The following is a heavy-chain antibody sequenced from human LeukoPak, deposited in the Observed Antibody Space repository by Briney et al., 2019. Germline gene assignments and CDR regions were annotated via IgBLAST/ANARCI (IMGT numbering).Heavy chain of an antibody. J-gene: IGHJ4*02. CDR2: IYSGGST. CDR1: VLTASSNY. CDR3: ARGPLGY. V-gene: IGHV3-66*01. Sequence: GGSLRLFRAASVLTASSNYMTWARQAAGKGLEWLSNIYSGGSTDYADSVNGRFTISKENSKHTLYLQMNSLRDEDTAVYYCARGPLGYWGQGTLVTVSS. D-gene: IGHD3-16*01.